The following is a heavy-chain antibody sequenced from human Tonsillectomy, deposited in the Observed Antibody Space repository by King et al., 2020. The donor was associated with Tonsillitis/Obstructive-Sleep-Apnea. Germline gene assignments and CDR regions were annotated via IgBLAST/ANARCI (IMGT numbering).Heavy chain of an antibody. CDR2: IDPSDSYT. CDR1: GYRFTSYW. V-gene: IGHV5-10-1*03. D-gene: IGHD3-16*02. Sequence: VQLVESGAEVKKPGESLRISCKGSGYRFTSYWINWVRQMPGKGLEWMGTIDPSDSYTNYNPSFQGHVIISADKSISTAYLQWSSLKASDTAMYYCARHVELNSYGLESYYYYGMDVWGQGTTVTVSS. J-gene: IGHJ6*02. CDR3: ARHVELNSYGLESYYYYGMDV.